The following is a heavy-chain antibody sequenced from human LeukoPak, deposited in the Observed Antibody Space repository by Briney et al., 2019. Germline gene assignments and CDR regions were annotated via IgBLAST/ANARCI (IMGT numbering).Heavy chain of an antibody. CDR1: GDSVSSNSAA. J-gene: IGHJ6*02. CDR3: ARDRVITEVYYYYYGMDV. D-gene: IGHD3-22*01. Sequence: SQTLSLTCAISGDSVSSNSAAWNWIRQSPSRGLEWLGRTYCRSKWYNDYAVSVKSRITINPDTSKNQFSLQLNSVTPEDTAVYYCARDRVITEVYYYYYGMDVWGQGTTVTVSS. CDR2: TYCRSKWYN. V-gene: IGHV6-1*01.